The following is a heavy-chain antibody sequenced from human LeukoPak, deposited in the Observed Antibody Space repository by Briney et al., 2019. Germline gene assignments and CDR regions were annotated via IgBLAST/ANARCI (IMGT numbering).Heavy chain of an antibody. CDR1: GFTFNTYT. V-gene: IGHV3-23*01. Sequence: GGSLRLSCAASGFTFNTYTMYWVRQAPGKGLEWVSGISNSGGSTYYADSVKGRFTISRDNSKNTLYLQMGSLTTEDMAVYYCARGSHRRYSSSWYSLWGQGTPVTVSS. CDR3: ARGSHRRYSSSWYSL. J-gene: IGHJ4*02. CDR2: ISNSGGST. D-gene: IGHD6-13*01.